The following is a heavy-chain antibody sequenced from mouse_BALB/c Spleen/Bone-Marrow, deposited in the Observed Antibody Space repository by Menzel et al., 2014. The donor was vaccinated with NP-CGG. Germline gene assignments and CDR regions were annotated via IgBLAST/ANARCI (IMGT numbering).Heavy chain of an antibody. CDR3: TRETTAVADFDY. J-gene: IGHJ2*01. CDR1: GYSITSGYG. CDR2: IHYRGST. D-gene: IGHD1-1*01. V-gene: IGHV3-1*02. Sequence: VQLKESGPDLVKPSQSLSLTCTVTGYSITSGYGWHWIRQFPGNKLEWMGYIHYRGSTNYNPSLKSRISITRDTSKNLFSLQLNSVTTEDTATYYCTRETTAVADFDYWGQGATLTVTS.